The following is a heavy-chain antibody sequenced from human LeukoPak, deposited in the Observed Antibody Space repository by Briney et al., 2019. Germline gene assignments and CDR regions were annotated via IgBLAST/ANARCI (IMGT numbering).Heavy chain of an antibody. Sequence: GRSLRLSCAASGLTFSSYGMHWVRQAPGKGLEWVAVVSYDGSNKYYADSVKGRFTISRDNSKNTLYLQMNSLRAEDTAVYYCAKAPPATTYYFDYWGQETLVTVSS. J-gene: IGHJ4*02. CDR2: VSYDGSNK. CDR1: GLTFSSYG. CDR3: AKAPPATTYYFDY. D-gene: IGHD4-17*01. V-gene: IGHV3-30*18.